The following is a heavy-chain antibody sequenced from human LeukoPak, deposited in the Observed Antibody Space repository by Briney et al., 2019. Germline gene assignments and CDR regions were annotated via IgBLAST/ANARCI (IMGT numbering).Heavy chain of an antibody. Sequence: PGGSLRLSCAASGFTFSTYWIHWVRQAPGEGLVWVARINDDGSATAYADSVKGRFTISRGNAKNTVYLQMNSLTTEDTAVYFCARPPGTSPCFDYWGQGTLVTVSS. CDR2: INDDGSAT. D-gene: IGHD1-1*01. CDR3: ARPPGTSPCFDY. J-gene: IGHJ4*02. V-gene: IGHV3-74*01. CDR1: GFTFSTYW.